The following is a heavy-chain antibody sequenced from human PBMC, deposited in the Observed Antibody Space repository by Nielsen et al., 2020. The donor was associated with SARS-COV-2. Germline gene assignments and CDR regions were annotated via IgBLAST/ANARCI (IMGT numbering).Heavy chain of an antibody. V-gene: IGHV1-46*01. Sequence: ASVKVSCKASGYTFTRHYVHWVRQAPGHGLEWMGIINPGAGVTAYAEKFQGRVTMTEDTSTDTAYMELSSLRSEDTAVYYCATSTPLVRSAWFDPWGQGTLVTVSS. J-gene: IGHJ5*02. D-gene: IGHD3-3*01. CDR1: GYTFTRHY. CDR3: ATSTPLVRSAWFDP. CDR2: INPGAGVT.